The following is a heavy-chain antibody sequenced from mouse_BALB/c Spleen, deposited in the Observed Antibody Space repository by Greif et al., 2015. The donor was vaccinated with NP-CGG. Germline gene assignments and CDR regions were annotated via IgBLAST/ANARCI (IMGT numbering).Heavy chain of an antibody. Sequence: EVMLVESGGGLVKPGGSLKPSCAASGFAFSSYDMSWVRQTPEKRLEWVAYISSGGGSTYYPDTVKGRFTISRDNAKNSLYLQMSRLKSEDTAMYYCARYDGDYYYAMDYWGQGTPVTVSS. V-gene: IGHV5-12-1*01. D-gene: IGHD2-3*01. CDR3: ARYDGDYYYAMDY. CDR1: GFAFSSYD. J-gene: IGHJ4*01. CDR2: ISSGGGST.